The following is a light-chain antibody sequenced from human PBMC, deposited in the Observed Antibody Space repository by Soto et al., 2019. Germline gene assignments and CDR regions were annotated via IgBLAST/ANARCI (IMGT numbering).Light chain of an antibody. J-gene: IGKJ1*01. CDR1: QSISSW. Sequence: DIQMTQSPSTLSASVGDRVTITCRASQSISSWLAWYQQKPGKAPNLLIYDASRLKSGVPSRFSGRGSGTEFTLTITSLQPDDFATYYCHPYNSFSPWTFGQGTKVDIK. CDR2: DAS. CDR3: HPYNSFSPWT. V-gene: IGKV1-5*01.